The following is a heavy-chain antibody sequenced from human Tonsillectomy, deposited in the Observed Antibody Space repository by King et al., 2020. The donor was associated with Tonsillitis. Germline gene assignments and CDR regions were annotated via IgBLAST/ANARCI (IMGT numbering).Heavy chain of an antibody. V-gene: IGHV3-23*04. J-gene: IGHJ4*02. Sequence: VQLVESGGGLVQPGGSLRLSCAASGFTFSNYAMSWVRQAPGKGLEWVSAISGSGGSTNCADSVKGRFTISRDNSKNTLYLQVNSLRAEDTAVYYCAKEYYDILTGYYARPFDYWGQGTLVTVTS. CDR2: ISGSGGST. CDR3: AKEYYDILTGYYARPFDY. D-gene: IGHD3-9*01. CDR1: GFTFSNYA.